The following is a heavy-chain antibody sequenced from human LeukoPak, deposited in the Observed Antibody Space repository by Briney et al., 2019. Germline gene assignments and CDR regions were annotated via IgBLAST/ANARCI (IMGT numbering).Heavy chain of an antibody. CDR1: GLTLINYY. Sequence: PGGSLRLSCAASGLTLINYYMSWIRQAPGKGLEWVSYISNIGSTTHHADSVKGRFTISRDNAKNSLYLQMNSLRAEDTSVDYYAGDISNKGFDYWGQGPLVPVSS. J-gene: IGHJ4*02. CDR3: AGDISNKGFDY. CDR2: ISNIGSTT. D-gene: IGHD3-3*02. V-gene: IGHV3-11*04.